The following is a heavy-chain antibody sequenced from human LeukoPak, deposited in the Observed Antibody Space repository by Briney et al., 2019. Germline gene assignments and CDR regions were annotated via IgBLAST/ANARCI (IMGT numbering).Heavy chain of an antibody. D-gene: IGHD3-10*01. CDR3: ARGRGVGGYPLCCDY. Sequence: ASVKVSCKASGYTFTGYYMHWVRQAPGQGLEWMGIINPSGGSPSYAQKFQGRVTMTRDMSTSTVYMELSSLRSEDTAVYYCARGRGVGGYPLCCDYWGQGTLVTVSS. CDR1: GYTFTGYY. J-gene: IGHJ4*02. V-gene: IGHV1-46*01. CDR2: INPSGGSP.